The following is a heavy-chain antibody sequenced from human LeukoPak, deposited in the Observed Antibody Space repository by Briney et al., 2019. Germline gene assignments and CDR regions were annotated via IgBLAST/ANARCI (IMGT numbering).Heavy chain of an antibody. CDR2: IYYSGSA. J-gene: IGHJ4*02. Sequence: SEILSLTCTVSGGSISSYYWSWIRQPPGKGLEWIGYIYYSGSANYNPSLKSRVTISVDTSKNQFSLKLNSVTAADTAVYYCARGGGLVGNFDYWGQGTLVTVSS. CDR1: GGSISSYY. D-gene: IGHD1-26*01. CDR3: ARGGGLVGNFDY. V-gene: IGHV4-59*01.